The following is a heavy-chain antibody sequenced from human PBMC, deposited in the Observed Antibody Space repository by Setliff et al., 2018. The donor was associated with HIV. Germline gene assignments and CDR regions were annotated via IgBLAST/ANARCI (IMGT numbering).Heavy chain of an antibody. D-gene: IGHD6-19*01. Sequence: TSETLSLTCTVSGDSISNYYWSWVRQPPGKGLEWIGYIYTTGGTNYNPSLKSRVTISVDTSKNQFSLKLRSVTAADTAVYYCEVAGQWGQGTLVTVS. CDR3: EVAGQ. CDR1: GDSISNYY. J-gene: IGHJ4*02. V-gene: IGHV4-4*09. CDR2: IYTTGGT.